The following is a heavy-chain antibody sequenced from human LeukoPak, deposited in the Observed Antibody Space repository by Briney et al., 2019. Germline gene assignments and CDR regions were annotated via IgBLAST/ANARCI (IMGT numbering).Heavy chain of an antibody. CDR2: IKQDGSGK. Sequence: GGSLRLSCAASGFTFSSYWMSWVRQAPGKGLEWVANIKQDGSGKYYVDSVKGRFTISRDNAKNSLYLQMNSLRAEDTAVYYCARDRYYYDSSGYIRGFDYWGQGTLVTVSS. D-gene: IGHD3-22*01. J-gene: IGHJ4*02. CDR1: GFTFSSYW. CDR3: ARDRYYYDSSGYIRGFDY. V-gene: IGHV3-7*01.